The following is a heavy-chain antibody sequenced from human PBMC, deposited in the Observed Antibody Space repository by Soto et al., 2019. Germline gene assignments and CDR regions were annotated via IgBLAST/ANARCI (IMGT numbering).Heavy chain of an antibody. CDR1: GGSISSGGYY. J-gene: IGHJ6*03. CDR3: AGGGITVTTYYYYYYMDV. Sequence: QVQLQESGPGLVKPSQTLSLTCTVSGGSISSGGYYWSWIRQHPGKGLEWIGYIYYSGSTYYNPSLKSRFTLSVDTSKNQFSLKLSAVTAADTAVYYCAGGGITVTTYYYYYYMDVWGKGTTVTVSS. D-gene: IGHD4-17*01. CDR2: IYYSGST. V-gene: IGHV4-31*03.